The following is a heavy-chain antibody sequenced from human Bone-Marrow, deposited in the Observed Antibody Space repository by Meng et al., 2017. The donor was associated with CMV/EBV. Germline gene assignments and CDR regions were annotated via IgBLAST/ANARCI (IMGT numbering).Heavy chain of an antibody. D-gene: IGHD7-27*01. CDR1: GFTFDDYG. Sequence: LSLTCAASGFTFDDYGMSWVRQAPGKGLEWVSGINWNGGSTGYADSVKGRFTISRDNAKNSLYLQMNSLRAEDTAVYYCASIRGYWGYFDYWGQGTLVTVSS. CDR2: INWNGGST. J-gene: IGHJ4*02. V-gene: IGHV3-20*04. CDR3: ASIRGYWGYFDY.